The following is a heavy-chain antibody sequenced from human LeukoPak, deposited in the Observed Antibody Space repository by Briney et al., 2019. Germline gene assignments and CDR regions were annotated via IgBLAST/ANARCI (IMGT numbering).Heavy chain of an antibody. CDR1: GGTFSIYA. J-gene: IGHJ4*02. V-gene: IGHV1-69*05. D-gene: IGHD6-19*01. Sequence: SVNVSCKASGGTFSIYAISWVRQAPGQGLEWMGGIIPIFGTANYAQKFQGRVTMTRNTSISTAYMELSSLRSEDTAVYYCARTSIAVADDYWGQGTLVTVSS. CDR2: IIPIFGTA. CDR3: ARTSIAVADDY.